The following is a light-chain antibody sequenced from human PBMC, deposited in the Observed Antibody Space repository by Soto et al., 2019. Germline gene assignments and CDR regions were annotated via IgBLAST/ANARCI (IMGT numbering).Light chain of an antibody. V-gene: IGKV3-15*01. CDR1: HSVSSN. Sequence: EIVMTQSPATLSVSPGERATLSCRASHSVSSNLAWYQQKPGQAPRLLIYDVSTRATGIPARFSGSGSGTEFTLTISSLQSEDFAVYYCQQYKNWPPITFGQGTRLEIK. CDR3: QQYKNWPPIT. CDR2: DVS. J-gene: IGKJ5*01.